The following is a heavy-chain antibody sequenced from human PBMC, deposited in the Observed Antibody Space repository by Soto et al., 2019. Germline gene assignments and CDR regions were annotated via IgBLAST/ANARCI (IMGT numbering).Heavy chain of an antibody. V-gene: IGHV1-2*04. D-gene: IGHD3-16*01. Sequence: ASVKVSCKASGYTITGYYMHWVRQAPGQGLEWMGWINPNSGGTNYAQKFQGWVTMTRDTSISTAYMELSRLRSDDTAVYYCARSFGRRGGYYGMDVWGQGTTVTVSS. CDR1: GYTITGYY. CDR3: ARSFGRRGGYYGMDV. J-gene: IGHJ6*02. CDR2: INPNSGGT.